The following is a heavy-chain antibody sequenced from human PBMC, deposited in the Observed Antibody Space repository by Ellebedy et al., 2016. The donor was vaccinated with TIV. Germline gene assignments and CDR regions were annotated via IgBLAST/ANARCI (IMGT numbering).Heavy chain of an antibody. Sequence: SETLSLTCTLSGGSIIGIDYYWGWIRQPPGKGLEWIGNIFDTGDAYYNPSLKSRVTISVDTSKNQFSLRLNSVTAADTAGYYCAREYEEYYFDYWGQGTLVTVSS. CDR2: IFDTGDA. D-gene: IGHD3-10*01. V-gene: IGHV4-39*02. CDR1: GGSIIGIDYY. CDR3: AREYEEYYFDY. J-gene: IGHJ4*02.